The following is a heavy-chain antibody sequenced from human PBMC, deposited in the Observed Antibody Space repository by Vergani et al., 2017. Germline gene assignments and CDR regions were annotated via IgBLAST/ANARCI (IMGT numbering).Heavy chain of an antibody. Sequence: QVQLVESGGGLVKPGGSLRLSCGASGFTFTDYYMTWIRQAPGKGLEWLSFISTSVSAIHYADSVTGRFTISRDNAKSSLYLQMNSLRVEDTAVYYCARNRGYCRGHSCFGKLVGSAFDGMDVWGQGTTVTVS. J-gene: IGHJ6*02. CDR1: GFTFTDYY. CDR2: ISTSVSAI. CDR3: ARNRGYCRGHSCFGKLVGSAFDGMDV. D-gene: IGHD2-15*01. V-gene: IGHV3-11*04.